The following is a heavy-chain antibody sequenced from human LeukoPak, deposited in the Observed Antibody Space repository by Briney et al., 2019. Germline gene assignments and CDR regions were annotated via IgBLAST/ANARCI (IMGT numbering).Heavy chain of an antibody. J-gene: IGHJ4*02. D-gene: IGHD3-22*01. CDR3: ARSRLHQYYYDSYDY. Sequence: PGGSLRLSGAASGFTFSSYAMHWVRQAPGKGLERVAFIRYDGSNKYHADSVKDRFTISRDNSKNTLYLRMNSLRAEDTAVYYCARSRLHQYYYDSYDYWGQGTLVTVSS. CDR2: IRYDGSNK. V-gene: IGHV3-30*02. CDR1: GFTFSSYA.